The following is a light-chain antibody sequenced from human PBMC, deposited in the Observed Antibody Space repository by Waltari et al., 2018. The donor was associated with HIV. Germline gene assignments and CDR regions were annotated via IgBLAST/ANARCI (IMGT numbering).Light chain of an antibody. CDR1: SLRIFF. J-gene: IGLJ2*01. V-gene: IGLV3-19*01. CDR3: NSRDSSGVV. Sequence: SSELTQDPAVSVALGQTVRITCQGDSLRIFFASWYQHKPGQAPVLVIYGQNNRPSGIPDRFAVSNSGNTTSLTSTGAQAEDEADYYCNSRDSSGVVVGGGTKLTVL. CDR2: GQN.